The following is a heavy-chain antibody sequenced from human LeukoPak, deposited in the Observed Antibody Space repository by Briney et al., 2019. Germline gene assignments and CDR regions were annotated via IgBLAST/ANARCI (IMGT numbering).Heavy chain of an antibody. Sequence: SETLSLTYTVSGGSISSYYWSWIRQPPGKGLEWIGYIYYSGSTNYNPSLKSRVTISVDTSKNQFSLKLSSVTAADTAVYYCARGATVTTHFDYWGQGTQVTVSS. CDR3: ARGATVTTHFDY. CDR2: IYYSGST. CDR1: GGSISSYY. J-gene: IGHJ4*02. D-gene: IGHD4-11*01. V-gene: IGHV4-59*01.